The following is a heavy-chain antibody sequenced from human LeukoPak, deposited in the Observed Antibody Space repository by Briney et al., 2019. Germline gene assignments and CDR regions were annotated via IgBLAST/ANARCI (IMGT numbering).Heavy chain of an antibody. CDR1: GFTFSSYA. J-gene: IGHJ4*02. V-gene: IGHV3-30-3*01. CDR3: ARVGYYESSGYYEY. D-gene: IGHD3-22*01. Sequence: GGSLRLSCAASGFTFSSYAMHWARQAPGKGLEWVAVISYDGSSKYYADSVKGRFTISRDNSINALYLQMNSLRLDDTAVYYCARVGYYESSGYYEYWGQGTLVTVSS. CDR2: ISYDGSSK.